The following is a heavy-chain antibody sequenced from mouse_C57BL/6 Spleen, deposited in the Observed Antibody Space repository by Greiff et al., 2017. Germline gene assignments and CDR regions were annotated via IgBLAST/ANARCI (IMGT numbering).Heavy chain of an antibody. V-gene: IGHV5-4*01. CDR1: GFTFSSYA. CDR3: ARVYGKGYFDV. D-gene: IGHD2-1*01. J-gene: IGHJ1*03. CDR2: ISDGGSYT. Sequence: EVQRVESGGGLVKPGGSLKLSCAASGFTFSSYAMSWVRQTPEKRLEWVATISDGGSYTYYPDNVKGRFTISRDNAKNNLYLQMSHLKSEDTAMYYCARVYGKGYFDVWGTGTTVTVSS.